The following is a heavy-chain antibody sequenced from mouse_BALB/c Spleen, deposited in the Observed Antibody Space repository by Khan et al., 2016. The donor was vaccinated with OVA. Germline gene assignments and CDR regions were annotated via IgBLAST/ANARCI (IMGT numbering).Heavy chain of an antibody. V-gene: IGHV5-6*01. Sequence: EVELVVSGGDLVKPGGSLKLSCAASGFTFSNYGMSWVRQTPDKRLEWVATISSGGSYTYYADSVKGRFTISRDNAKNTLYLQMSSLKSEDTAMYYCGRGLRILAYWGQGTLVTVSA. J-gene: IGHJ3*01. CDR3: GRGLRILAY. CDR2: ISSGGSYT. CDR1: GFTFSNYG. D-gene: IGHD1-2*01.